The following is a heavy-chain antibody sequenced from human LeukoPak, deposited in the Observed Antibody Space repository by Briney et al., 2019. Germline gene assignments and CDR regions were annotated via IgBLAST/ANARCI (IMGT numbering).Heavy chain of an antibody. V-gene: IGHV4-4*02. J-gene: IGHJ5*02. CDR3: ARDLFTMVRGHGNWFDP. CDR2: IYHSGST. Sequence: PSETLSLTCAVSGGSISSSNWWSWVRQPPGKGLEWIGEIYHSGSTIYNPSLKSRVTISVDKSKNQFSLKLSSVTAADTAVYYCARDLFTMVRGHGNWFDPWGQGTLVTVSS. D-gene: IGHD3-10*01. CDR1: GGSISSSNW.